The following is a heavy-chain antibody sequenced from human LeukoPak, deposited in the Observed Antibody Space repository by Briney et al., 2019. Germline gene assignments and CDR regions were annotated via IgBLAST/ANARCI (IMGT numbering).Heavy chain of an antibody. Sequence: GGSLRLSCVGTGFTFSTYMMNWVRQAPGKGLEWVSSISSSSSYIYYADSVKGRITISRDNAKNSLYLQMNSLRVEDTAVYYCARDKDVYFDYWGQGTLVTVSS. V-gene: IGHV3-21*01. CDR1: GFTFSTYM. CDR3: ARDKDVYFDY. CDR2: ISSSSSYI. J-gene: IGHJ4*02.